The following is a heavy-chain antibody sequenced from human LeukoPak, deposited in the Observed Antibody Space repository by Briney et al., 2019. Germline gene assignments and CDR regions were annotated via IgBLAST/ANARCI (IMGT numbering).Heavy chain of an antibody. J-gene: IGHJ5*02. V-gene: IGHV4-4*07. CDR2: MYAFGST. Sequence: SETLSLTCTVSDDSFSSYYWTWIRQPAGKGLEWIGRMYAFGSTNYNPSLKSRVTMSVDTSKNQFSLKLSSVTAADTAVYYCARLPGWGQLLPRFDPWGQGTLVTVSS. D-gene: IGHD2-2*01. CDR1: DDSFSSYY. CDR3: ARLPGWGQLLPRFDP.